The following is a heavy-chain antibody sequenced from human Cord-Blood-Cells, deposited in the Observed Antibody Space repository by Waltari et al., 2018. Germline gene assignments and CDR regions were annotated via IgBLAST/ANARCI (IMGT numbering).Heavy chain of an antibody. J-gene: IGHJ3*02. CDR3: ARVARDWGDAFDI. CDR1: GGTFVSYA. V-gene: IGHV1-69*04. Sequence: VQLVQRGGEVTKARTSVKVSCKGSGGTFVSYAISWVRPAPGQWLEWMGRIIPILGIANYAQKFQGRVTITADKSTSTAYMELSSLRSEDTAVYYCARVARDWGDAFDIWGQGTMVTVSS. CDR2: IIPILGIA. D-gene: IGHD7-27*01.